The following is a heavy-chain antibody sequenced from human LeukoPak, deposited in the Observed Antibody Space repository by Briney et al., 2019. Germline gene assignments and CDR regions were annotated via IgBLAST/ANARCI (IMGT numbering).Heavy chain of an antibody. CDR1: GGTFSSYA. CDR2: IIPILGIA. D-gene: IGHD5-18*01. Sequence: SVKVSCTASGGTFSSYAISWVRQAPGQGLEWMGRIIPILGIANYAQKFQGRVTITADKSTSTAYMELSSLRSEDTAVYYCARALYSYGYGDAFDIWGQGTMVTVSS. CDR3: ARALYSYGYGDAFDI. J-gene: IGHJ3*02. V-gene: IGHV1-69*04.